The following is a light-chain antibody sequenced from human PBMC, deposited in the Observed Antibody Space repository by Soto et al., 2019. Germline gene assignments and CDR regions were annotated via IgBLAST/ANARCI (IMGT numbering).Light chain of an antibody. CDR2: WAS. CDR3: QQYWTTPLT. Sequence: DIVMTQSPDSLAVSLGERATINCKSSQSLLYSSNNKNYLAWYQQKPGQPPTLLISWASTRESGVPDRFTGSGSGTDFTLTIRNLQAEDVAVYDCQQYWTTPLTFGGGTKVQSK. J-gene: IGKJ4*01. CDR1: QSLLYSSNNKNY. V-gene: IGKV4-1*01.